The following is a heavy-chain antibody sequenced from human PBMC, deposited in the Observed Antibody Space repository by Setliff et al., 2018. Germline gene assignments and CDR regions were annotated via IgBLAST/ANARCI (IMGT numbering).Heavy chain of an antibody. CDR3: ARSARTYHAFYDYVWGSYRPGTGDAFDI. D-gene: IGHD3-16*02. V-gene: IGHV1-69*13. CDR1: GGTFSSYA. Sequence: ASVKVSCKASGGTFSSYAISWVRQAPGQGLEWMGGIIPIFGIANYAQKFQGRVTITADESTSTAYMELSSLRSEDTAVYYCARSARTYHAFYDYVWGSYRPGTGDAFDIWGQ. CDR2: IIPIFGIA. J-gene: IGHJ3*02.